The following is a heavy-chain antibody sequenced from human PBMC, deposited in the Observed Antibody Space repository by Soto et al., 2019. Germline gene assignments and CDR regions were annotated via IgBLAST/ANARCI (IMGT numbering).Heavy chain of an antibody. J-gene: IGHJ5*02. V-gene: IGHV4-31*03. CDR3: ATAAGTFIPFDP. Sequence: TLSLTCTVSGGSISSGGYYWSWIRQHPGKGLEWIGYIYYSGSTYYNPSLKSRVTISVDTSKNQFSLKLSSVTAADTAVYYCATAAGTFIPFDPWGQGTLVTVSS. D-gene: IGHD6-13*01. CDR1: GGSISSGGYY. CDR2: IYYSGST.